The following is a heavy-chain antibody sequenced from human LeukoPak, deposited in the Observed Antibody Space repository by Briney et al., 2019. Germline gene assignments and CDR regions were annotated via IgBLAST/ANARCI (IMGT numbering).Heavy chain of an antibody. CDR2: FIPILGIA. CDR1: EGPVSSYT. J-gene: IGHJ4*02. V-gene: IGHV1-69*02. CDR3: ARSFGIAYTGV. D-gene: IGHD2-2*02. Sequence: ASVKVSYKASEGPVSSYTISWVRQSAGHGLEWMGRFIPILGIANYAQKFQGRVTITADKSTSTAYMELSSLRSEDTAVYYCARSFGIAYTGVWGQGTLVTVSS.